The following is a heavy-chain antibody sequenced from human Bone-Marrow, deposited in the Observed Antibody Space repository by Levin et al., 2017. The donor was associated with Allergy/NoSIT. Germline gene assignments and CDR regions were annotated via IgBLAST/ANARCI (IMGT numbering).Heavy chain of an antibody. CDR1: GFTFSGYT. Sequence: GGSLRLSCAASGFTFSGYTMSWVRQAPGKGLEWVSAISASGDTSFYADSVKGRFTISRDNSKNTLYLQMTSLGAEDTAIYYCARELNTVTTTAYYFDYWGQGTLVTVSS. CDR3: ARELNTVTTTAYYFDY. D-gene: IGHD4-17*01. CDR2: ISASGDTS. J-gene: IGHJ4*02. V-gene: IGHV3-23*01.